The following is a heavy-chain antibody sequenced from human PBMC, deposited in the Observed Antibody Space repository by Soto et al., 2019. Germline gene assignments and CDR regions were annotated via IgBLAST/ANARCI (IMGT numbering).Heavy chain of an antibody. CDR2: IKEEGSDR. CDR1: GFTFSSYW. J-gene: IGHJ4*02. D-gene: IGHD3-3*01. V-gene: IGHV3-7*01. Sequence: EVQLVESGGGLVQPGGSLRLSCAASGFTFSSYWMRWVRQAPGKGLEWVANIKEEGSDRYYVDSVKGRFTISRDNAKNSLYLQMNSLRAEDTAVYYCATEVWVYYDFWSGYSDYWGQGTLVTVSS. CDR3: ATEVWVYYDFWSGYSDY.